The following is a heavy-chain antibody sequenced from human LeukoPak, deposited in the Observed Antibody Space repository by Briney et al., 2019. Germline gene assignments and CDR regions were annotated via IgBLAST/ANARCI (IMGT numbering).Heavy chain of an antibody. CDR1: GFTFSSYG. J-gene: IGHJ4*02. CDR3: ARDGEKYYYDRGYFDY. D-gene: IGHD3-22*01. V-gene: IGHV3-30*03. CDR2: ISYDGSNK. Sequence: GGSLRLSCAASGFTFSSYGMHWVRQAPGKGLEWVAVISYDGSNKYYADSVKGRFTISRDNSKNTLYLQMSSLRAEDTAVYYCARDGEKYYYDRGYFDYWGQGTLVTVSS.